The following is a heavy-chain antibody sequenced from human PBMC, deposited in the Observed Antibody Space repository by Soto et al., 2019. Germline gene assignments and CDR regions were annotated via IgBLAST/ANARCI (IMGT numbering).Heavy chain of an antibody. Sequence: QVQLVESGGGMVQPGTSLRLSCAASGFTFNSLSLHWVRQRPDKGLEWVAVISHDGRVTFYADFVKGRFTVSRDNSKNTIYLQVNSMLAEDTAVYYCAREPYGDSQYFDYWGQGTLVTVSS. J-gene: IGHJ4*02. D-gene: IGHD2-21*02. CDR1: GFTFNSLS. CDR3: AREPYGDSQYFDY. V-gene: IGHV3-30*04. CDR2: ISHDGRVT.